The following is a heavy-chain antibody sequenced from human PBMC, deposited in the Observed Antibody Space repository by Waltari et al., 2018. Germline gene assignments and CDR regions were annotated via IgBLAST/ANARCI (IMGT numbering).Heavy chain of an antibody. V-gene: IGHV4-34*01. D-gene: IGHD5-12*01. CDR1: GGSFSGYY. Sequence: QVLLQQWGAGLLKPSETLSLTCAVYGGSFSGYYWSWIRQPPGKGLEWIGEINQSGSNHYNSPLKSRFTISLDSSKNQFSLKLSSVTAADTSVYFCARAEVATVLFDSWGHGTLVTVSS. CDR3: ARAEVATVLFDS. CDR2: INQSGSN. J-gene: IGHJ4*01.